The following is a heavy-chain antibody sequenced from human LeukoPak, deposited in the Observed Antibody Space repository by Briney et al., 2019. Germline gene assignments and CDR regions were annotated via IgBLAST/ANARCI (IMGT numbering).Heavy chain of an antibody. CDR3: ARGSGHTVDS. Sequence: ETLSLTCAVSGGSISSSNWWSWVRQPPGKGLEWVANIKQNGSEKYYLDSVKGRFTISRDNPKNSLYLQMNSLRAEDTAVYYCARGSGHTVDSWGQGTLVIVSS. V-gene: IGHV3-7*04. D-gene: IGHD6-19*01. CDR2: IKQNGSEK. CDR1: GGSISSSNW. J-gene: IGHJ4*02.